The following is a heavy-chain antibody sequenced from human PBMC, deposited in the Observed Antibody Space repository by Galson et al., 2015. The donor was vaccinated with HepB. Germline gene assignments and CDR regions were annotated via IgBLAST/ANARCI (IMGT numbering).Heavy chain of an antibody. Sequence: SLRLSCAASGFTFSDYYMSWIRQAPGKGLEWVSYISSSSSYTNYADSVKGRFTISRDNAKNSLYVQMNSLRAEDTAVYYCAGERGIVVVTTGAFDIWGQGTMVTVSS. CDR3: AGERGIVVVTTGAFDI. CDR1: GFTFSDYY. V-gene: IGHV3-11*05. CDR2: ISSSSSYT. J-gene: IGHJ3*02. D-gene: IGHD3-22*01.